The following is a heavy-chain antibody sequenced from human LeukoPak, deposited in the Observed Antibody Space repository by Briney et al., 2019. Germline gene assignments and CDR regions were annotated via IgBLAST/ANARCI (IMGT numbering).Heavy chain of an antibody. D-gene: IGHD6-19*01. CDR2: ISSSSSII. V-gene: IGHV3-48*02. Sequence: GESLRLSCAASGFTFSTYTMNWVRQAPGKGLEWVSYISSSSSIIQYADSVKGRFTISRDNAKNSLYLQMNSLRDEDTAVYYCARDRGSVWYLDYWGQGTLVTVSS. CDR3: ARDRGSVWYLDY. J-gene: IGHJ4*02. CDR1: GFTFSTYT.